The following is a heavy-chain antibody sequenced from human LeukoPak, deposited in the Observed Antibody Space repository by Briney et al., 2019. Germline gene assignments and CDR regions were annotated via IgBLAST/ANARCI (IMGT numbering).Heavy chain of an antibody. CDR3: ARGRSITLLRGVAMSDGFDI. CDR2: ISSSSSYI. J-gene: IGHJ3*02. D-gene: IGHD3-10*01. V-gene: IGHV3-21*01. CDR1: GFTFSSYS. Sequence: GGSLRLSCAASGFTFSSYSMNWVRQAPGKGLEWVSSISSSSSYIYYADSVKGRFTISRDNAKNSLYLQMNGLRAEDTAAYYCARGRSITLLRGVAMSDGFDIWGQGAMVTVSS.